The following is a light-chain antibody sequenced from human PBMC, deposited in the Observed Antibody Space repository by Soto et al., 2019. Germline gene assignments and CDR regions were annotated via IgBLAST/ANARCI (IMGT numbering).Light chain of an antibody. Sequence: EIVLTQSPGTLSLSPGERATLSCRASQSVSSSFLAWYQQKPGQAPRLLIYAASSRATGIPDRFSGSGSETDFTLTISRLEPEDFAVYYCLQYGSSPRTFGQGTKVEIK. CDR2: AAS. CDR3: LQYGSSPRT. V-gene: IGKV3-20*01. J-gene: IGKJ1*01. CDR1: QSVSSSF.